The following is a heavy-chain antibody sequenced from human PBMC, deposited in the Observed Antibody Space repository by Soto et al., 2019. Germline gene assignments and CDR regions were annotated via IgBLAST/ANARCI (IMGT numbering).Heavy chain of an antibody. D-gene: IGHD3-3*01. CDR3: ARLQPQRTIFGVGIRNYGMDV. CDR2: IIPIFGTA. CDR1: GCTYSSYA. V-gene: IGHV1-69*13. J-gene: IGHJ6*02. Sequence: SVKVSCKASGCTYSSYAISWVRQAPGQGLEWMGGIIPIFGTANYAQKFQGRVTITADESTSTAYMELSSLRSEDTAVYYCARLQPQRTIFGVGIRNYGMDVWGQGTRVTVSS.